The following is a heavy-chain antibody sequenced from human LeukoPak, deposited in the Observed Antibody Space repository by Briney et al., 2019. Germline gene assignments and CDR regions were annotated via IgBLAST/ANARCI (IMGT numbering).Heavy chain of an antibody. CDR2: INNVGST. D-gene: IGHD6-13*01. Sequence: GGSLRLSCAASGLTVTSKFMAWVRQAPGKGLEWVSFINNVGSTNYADSVQGRFTISRDNAKNSLYLQMNSLRAEDTAVYYCARQRIAAAGIDYWGQGTLVTVSS. J-gene: IGHJ4*02. CDR1: GLTVTSKF. V-gene: IGHV3-66*04. CDR3: ARQRIAAAGIDY.